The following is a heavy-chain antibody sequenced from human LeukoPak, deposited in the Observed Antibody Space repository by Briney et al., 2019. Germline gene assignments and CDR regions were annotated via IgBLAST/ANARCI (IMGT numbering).Heavy chain of an antibody. D-gene: IGHD1-1*01. V-gene: IGHV1-18*01. CDR1: GYTFTSYG. CDR3: ARAGYVNPRYGMDV. J-gene: IGHJ6*02. Sequence: VASVKVSCKASGYTFTSYGISWVRQAPGQGLEWMGWISAYNGNTNYAQKLQGRVTMTTDTSTSTAYMELRSLRSDDTAVYYCARAGYVNPRYGMDVWGQGTTVTVSS. CDR2: ISAYNGNT.